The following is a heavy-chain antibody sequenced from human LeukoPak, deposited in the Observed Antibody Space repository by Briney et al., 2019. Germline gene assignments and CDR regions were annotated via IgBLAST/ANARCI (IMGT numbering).Heavy chain of an antibody. CDR1: SYTLSSYG. D-gene: IGHD5/OR15-5a*01. CDR2: ISIYNGDT. J-gene: IGHJ4*02. Sequence: ASVKVSCKASSYTLSSYGVNWVRQAPGQGLEWMGWISIYNGDTTYARALQGRVTMTTETSTSTVYMELRGLTYDDTAVFFCASNPRGVSWTFDYWGQGSLVTVSS. CDR3: ASNPRGVSWTFDY. V-gene: IGHV1-18*04.